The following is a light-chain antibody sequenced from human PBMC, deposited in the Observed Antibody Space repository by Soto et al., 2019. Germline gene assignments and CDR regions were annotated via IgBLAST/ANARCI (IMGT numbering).Light chain of an antibody. J-gene: IGLJ2*01. CDR3: AAWDDRLSDRL. V-gene: IGLV1-44*01. CDR2: SNY. CDR1: NSNIGSNP. Sequence: QSALTQPPSASGTPGQRVTISCSGSNSNIGSNPVHWYQQFPGTAPKVLIYSNYQRPSGVPDRFSGSKSGTSASLAISGLQSEDEADYYCAAWDDRLSDRLFGGGTK.